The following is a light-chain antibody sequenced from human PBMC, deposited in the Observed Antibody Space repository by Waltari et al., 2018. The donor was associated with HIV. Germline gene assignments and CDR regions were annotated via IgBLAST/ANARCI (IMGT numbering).Light chain of an antibody. Sequence: QSALTQPASVSGSPGQSITIPCTGTHSDFGRYDFVSWYQQYPGKAPRLIISDVRNRPSGISSRFSGSKYGYTASLTISGLRAEDEADYFCSSWTSSTTLVFGTGTKVTVL. CDR3: SSWTSSTTLV. CDR2: DVR. CDR1: HSDFGRYDF. V-gene: IGLV2-14*01. J-gene: IGLJ1*01.